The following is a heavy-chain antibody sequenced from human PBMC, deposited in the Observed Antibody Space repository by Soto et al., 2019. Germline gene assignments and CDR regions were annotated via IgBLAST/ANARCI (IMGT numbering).Heavy chain of an antibody. CDR3: ARDLHYGFDF. V-gene: IGHV4-30-2*01. J-gene: IGHJ4*02. CDR1: GVSLSTGRYT. Sequence: QVKLQESGSGLVKPSQTLSLTCTVSGVSLSTGRYTWNWIRQPPGKGLEWIGYTYYGGRTYYNPSLKSRLRISVGKARNQFSLRLNFVTAADTAVYFCARDLHYGFDFWGQGALVIVTS. D-gene: IGHD3-10*01. CDR2: TYYGGRT.